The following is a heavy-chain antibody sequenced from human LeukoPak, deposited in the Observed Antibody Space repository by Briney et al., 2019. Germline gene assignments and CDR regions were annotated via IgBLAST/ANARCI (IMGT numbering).Heavy chain of an antibody. CDR3: ARDAGWGYYDL. D-gene: IGHD1-26*01. CDR2: IDKYGNKK. CDR1: GFTFSISW. Sequence: GGSLRLSCVASGFTFSISWVTWVRLAPGKGLEWVANIDKYGNKKYYVDSVKGRFAISRDYASNSVFLQMDSLRAEDTSVYYCARDAGWGYYDLWGQGTPVTVSS. J-gene: IGHJ4*02. V-gene: IGHV3-7*01.